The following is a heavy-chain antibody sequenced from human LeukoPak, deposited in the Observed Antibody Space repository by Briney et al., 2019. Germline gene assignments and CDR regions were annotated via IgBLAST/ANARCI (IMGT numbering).Heavy chain of an antibody. V-gene: IGHV4-38-2*02. J-gene: IGHJ5*02. CDR1: GFTFSSYG. Sequence: GSLRLSRAASGFTFSSYGMSWVRQAPGKGLERIGSIYHSGSTYYNPSLKSRVTISVDTSKNQFSLKLSSVTAADTAVYYCARDELSSWFDPWGQGTLVTVSS. D-gene: IGHD3-10*01. CDR3: ARDELSSWFDP. CDR2: IYHSGST.